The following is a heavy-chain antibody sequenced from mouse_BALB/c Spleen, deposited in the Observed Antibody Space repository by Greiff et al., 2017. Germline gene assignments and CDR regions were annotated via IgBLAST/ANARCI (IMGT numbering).Heavy chain of an antibody. CDR3: AIYYDYDDYAMDY. CDR1: GFTFSSYG. Sequence: EVHLVESGGDLVKPGGSLKLSCAASGFTFSSYGMSWVRQTPDKRLEWVATISSGGSYTYYPDSVKGRFTISRDNAKNTLYLQMSSLKSEDTAMYYCAIYYDYDDYAMDYWGQGTSVTVSS. V-gene: IGHV5-6*01. D-gene: IGHD2-4*01. J-gene: IGHJ4*01. CDR2: ISSGGSYT.